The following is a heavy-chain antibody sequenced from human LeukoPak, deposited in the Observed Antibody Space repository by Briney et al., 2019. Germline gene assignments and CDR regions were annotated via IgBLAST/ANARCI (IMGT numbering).Heavy chain of an antibody. CDR1: GYTFTSYY. CDR3: HAGDTYYYDSSGSRDY. CDR2: INPSGGST. Sequence: EASVKVSCTASGYTFTSYYMHWVRQAPGQGLEWMGIINPSGGSTSYAQKFQGRVTMTRDTSTSTVYMEPSSLRSEDTAVYYCHAGDTYYYDSSGSRDYWGQGTLVTVSS. D-gene: IGHD3-22*01. J-gene: IGHJ4*02. V-gene: IGHV1-46*01.